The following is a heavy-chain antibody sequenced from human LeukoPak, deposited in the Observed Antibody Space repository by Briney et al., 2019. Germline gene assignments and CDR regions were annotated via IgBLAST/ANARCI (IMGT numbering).Heavy chain of an antibody. Sequence: ASVKVSCKASGYTFTSYGISWVRQAPGQGLEWMGWISAYNGNTNYAQKFQGRVTMTRDTSISTAYMELSRLRSDDTAVYYCARGEQWLDIDYWGQGTLVTVSS. CDR1: GYTFTSYG. CDR2: ISAYNGNT. D-gene: IGHD6-19*01. J-gene: IGHJ4*02. V-gene: IGHV1-18*01. CDR3: ARGEQWLDIDY.